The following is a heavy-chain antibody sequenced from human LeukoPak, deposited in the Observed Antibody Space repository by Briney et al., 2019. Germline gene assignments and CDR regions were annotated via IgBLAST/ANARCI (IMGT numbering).Heavy chain of an antibody. CDR2: IKQDGSEE. J-gene: IGHJ4*02. CDR1: GFTSSSYW. CDR3: ASVGYWGSLVY. Sequence: GGSLRLSCAASGFTSSSYWMSWVRQAPGKGLEWVANIKQDGSEEYYVDSVKGRFTISRDNAKNSLYLQMNSLRAEDTAVYYCASVGYWGSLVYWGQGTLVTVSS. D-gene: IGHD3-16*01. V-gene: IGHV3-7*01.